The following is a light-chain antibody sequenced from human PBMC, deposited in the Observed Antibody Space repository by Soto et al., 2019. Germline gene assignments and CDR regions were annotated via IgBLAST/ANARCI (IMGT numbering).Light chain of an antibody. J-gene: IGLJ2*01. Sequence: HSALTQPASVSESPGQSITISCTGTSSDIGVSTFVSWYQQHPGKAPELIIYEVSDRPSGVSHRFSGSKSGNTASLTISGLQAEDEADYYCSSYTTSHTLVFGGGTKLTVL. CDR2: EVS. CDR1: SSDIGVSTF. CDR3: SSYTTSHTLV. V-gene: IGLV2-14*01.